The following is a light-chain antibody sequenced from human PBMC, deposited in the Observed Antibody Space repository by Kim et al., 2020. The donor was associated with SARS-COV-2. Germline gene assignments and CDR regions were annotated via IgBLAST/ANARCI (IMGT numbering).Light chain of an antibody. CDR1: TGGVTSDHY. Sequence: GGTVTLACGSSTGGVTSDHYPYWLQQKPGQAPRTLIYDTNNKHSWAPARFSGSLLGGKAALTLSAAQPEDEADYYCFLSYSGARVFGGGTKLTV. J-gene: IGLJ3*02. CDR3: FLSYSGARV. CDR2: DTN. V-gene: IGLV7-46*01.